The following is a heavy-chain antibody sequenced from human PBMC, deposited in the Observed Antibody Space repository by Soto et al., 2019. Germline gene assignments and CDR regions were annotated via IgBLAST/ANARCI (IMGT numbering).Heavy chain of an antibody. J-gene: IGHJ4*02. CDR1: GCTFISYA. V-gene: IGHV1-69*13. D-gene: IGHD6-13*01. CDR3: ARESIAAAGTFDY. Sequence: SLKLTCQASGCTFISYAISWVRQAPGLGLEWMGRIIPIFSTAHYAQKFQGRFKITADQSTSTAYMELSSLRSEDTAVDYCARESIAAAGTFDYLGRGPL. CDR2: IIPIFSTA.